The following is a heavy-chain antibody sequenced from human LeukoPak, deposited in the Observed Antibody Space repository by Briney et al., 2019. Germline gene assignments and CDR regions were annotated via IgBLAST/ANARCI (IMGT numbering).Heavy chain of an antibody. J-gene: IGHJ5*02. V-gene: IGHV4-59*12. CDR3: ATRGYNYDRGFDP. CDR2: IYQSGST. CDR1: GGSISSYY. Sequence: PSETLSLTCTVSGGSISSYYWSWIRQPPGKGLEWIGEIYQSGSTNYNPSLKSRVTISVDKSKNQFSLKLNSVTAADTAVYYCATRGYNYDRGFDPWGQGTLVTVSS. D-gene: IGHD5-18*01.